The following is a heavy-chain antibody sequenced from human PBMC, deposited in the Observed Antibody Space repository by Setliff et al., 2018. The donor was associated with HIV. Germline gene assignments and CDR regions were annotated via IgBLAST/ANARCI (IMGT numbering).Heavy chain of an antibody. CDR1: GGSLSSGGYY. D-gene: IGHD2-8*02. CDR3: ARYVRVQGVYSHWFLDL. V-gene: IGHV4-31*03. Sequence: SETLSLTCTVSGGSLSSGGYYWNWISQHPGKGLEWIGNIYYSGITYYNPSLMSRVTISVDTSKNNFSLKLSSVNAADTAVYCCARYVRVQGVYSHWFLDLWGRGTLVTVSS. J-gene: IGHJ2*01. CDR2: IYYSGIT.